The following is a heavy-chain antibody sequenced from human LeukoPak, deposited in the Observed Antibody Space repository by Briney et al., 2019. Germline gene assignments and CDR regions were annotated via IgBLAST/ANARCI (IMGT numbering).Heavy chain of an antibody. CDR3: AIDGIVGATTEAAYAY. V-gene: IGHV1-69*01. CDR2: IIPIFGTA. CDR1: GGTFSSYA. Sequence: ASVKVSCKASGGTFSSYAISWVRQAPGQGLEWMGGIIPIFGTANYAQKFQGRVTITADESTSTAYMELSSLRSEDTAVYYCAIDGIVGATTEAAYAYGGQGSLVTV. D-gene: IGHD1-26*01. J-gene: IGHJ4*02.